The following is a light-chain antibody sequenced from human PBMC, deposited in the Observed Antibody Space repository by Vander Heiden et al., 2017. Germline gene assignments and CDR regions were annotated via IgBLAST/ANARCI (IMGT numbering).Light chain of an antibody. J-gene: IGLJ1*01. V-gene: IGLV2-8*01. CDR2: EVS. CDR1: TSDVGGYNY. Sequence: QSALTQPPSASGSPGQSVTISCTGTTSDVGGYNYVYLYQQNTGKPPKLMIYEVSKRPSGVPDRFSGSKSGNTASLTVSGRQAEDEADYYCSAYAGSNNYVFGTGTKVTVL. CDR3: SAYAGSNNYV.